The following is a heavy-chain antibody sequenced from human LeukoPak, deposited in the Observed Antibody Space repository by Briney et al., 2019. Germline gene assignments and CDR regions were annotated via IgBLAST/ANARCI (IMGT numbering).Heavy chain of an antibody. CDR3: AKGPSYSYDSSGYYC. J-gene: IGHJ4*02. CDR1: GFTFSNYA. Sequence: GGSLRLSCAVSGFTFSNYAINWVRQAPGKGLEWVSGISDSGGSTYYADSVKGRFTISRDNSKNTLYLQMNSLRAEDTAVYYCAKGPSYSYDSSGYYCWGQGTLVTVSS. D-gene: IGHD3-22*01. CDR2: ISDSGGST. V-gene: IGHV3-23*01.